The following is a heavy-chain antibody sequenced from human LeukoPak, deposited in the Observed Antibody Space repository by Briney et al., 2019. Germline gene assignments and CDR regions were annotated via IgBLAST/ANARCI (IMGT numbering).Heavy chain of an antibody. CDR1: GFTFSSYA. Sequence: PGGSLRLSCAASGFTFSSYAMTWVRQAPGKGLEWVSAISGNSGNTYYAGSVKGRFTISRDNSKNTLYLQMNSLRAEDTALYYCAKDYGSRPEYLQHWGQGTLVTVSS. CDR2: ISGNSGNT. D-gene: IGHD3-10*01. J-gene: IGHJ1*01. V-gene: IGHV3-23*01. CDR3: AKDYGSRPEYLQH.